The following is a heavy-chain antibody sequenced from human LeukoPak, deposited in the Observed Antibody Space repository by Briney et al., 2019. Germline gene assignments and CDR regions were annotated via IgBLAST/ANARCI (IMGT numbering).Heavy chain of an antibody. CDR3: ATGIRPMGVAAALPPTDY. CDR2: IYSWGST. D-gene: IGHD6-13*01. J-gene: IGHJ4*02. CDR1: GFTVSSNY. Sequence: PGGSLRLSCAASGFTVSSNYMSWVRQAPWKGLDGVSVIYSWGSTYYADSVKGRFTISRDNSKNTLYLQMNSLRAEDTAVYYCATGIRPMGVAAALPPTDYWGQGTLVTVSS. V-gene: IGHV3-66*01.